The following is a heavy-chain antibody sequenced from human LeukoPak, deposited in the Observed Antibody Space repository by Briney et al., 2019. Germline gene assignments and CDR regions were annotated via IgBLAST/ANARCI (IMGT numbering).Heavy chain of an antibody. CDR1: GFTFSTYW. J-gene: IGHJ4*02. CDR2: INSDGSST. Sequence: GGSLRLSCRASGFTFSTYWMHWVRQTPGKGLVWVSRINSDGSSTNYADSVKGRFTISRDNAKNTVYLQMNNQRVEDTAVYYCARDLSSDYWGQGTQVTVSS. V-gene: IGHV3-74*01. CDR3: ARDLSSDY. D-gene: IGHD2/OR15-2a*01.